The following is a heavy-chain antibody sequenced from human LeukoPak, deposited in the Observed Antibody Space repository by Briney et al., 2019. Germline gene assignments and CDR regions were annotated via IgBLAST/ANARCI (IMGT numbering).Heavy chain of an antibody. D-gene: IGHD4-17*01. CDR1: GGSISSGGYY. Sequence: HPSETLSLTCTVSGGSISSGGYYWSWIRQHPGKGLEWIGYIYYSGSTNYNPSLKSRVTISVDTSKNQFSLKLSSVTAADTAVYYCARVAYGDLLWYFDYWGQGTLVTVSS. V-gene: IGHV4-31*03. CDR2: IYYSGST. CDR3: ARVAYGDLLWYFDY. J-gene: IGHJ4*02.